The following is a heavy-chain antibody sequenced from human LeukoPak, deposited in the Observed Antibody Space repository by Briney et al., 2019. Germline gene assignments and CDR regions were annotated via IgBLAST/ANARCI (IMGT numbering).Heavy chain of an antibody. Sequence: PGGSLRLSCAASGFTFSSYSMNWVRQAPGKGLEWASSISSSSSYIYYADSVKGRFTISRDNAKNSLYLQMNSLGAEDTAVYYCARDLGSIASDYWGQGTLVIVSS. V-gene: IGHV3-21*01. CDR1: GFTFSSYS. CDR3: ARDLGSIASDY. J-gene: IGHJ4*02. CDR2: ISSSSSYI. D-gene: IGHD6-6*01.